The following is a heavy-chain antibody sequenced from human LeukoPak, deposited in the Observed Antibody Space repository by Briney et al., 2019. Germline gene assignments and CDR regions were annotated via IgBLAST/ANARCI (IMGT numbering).Heavy chain of an antibody. J-gene: IGHJ5*02. D-gene: IGHD3-22*01. CDR1: GVSISSGGFY. CDR2: IYYTGTT. Sequence: SQTLSLTCIVSGVSISSGGFYWSWIRQLPGQGLEWIGYIYYTGTTYYNPSLRTRVIISVDTSKNQFSLKVNSVTASDTAVYYCSTSDDSSGYLTSFDPWGQGTLVTVSS. V-gene: IGHV4-31*02. CDR3: STSDDSSGYLTSFDP.